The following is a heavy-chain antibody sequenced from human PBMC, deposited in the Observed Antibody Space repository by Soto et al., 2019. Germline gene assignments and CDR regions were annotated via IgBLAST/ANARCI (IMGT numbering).Heavy chain of an antibody. V-gene: IGHV3-48*02. CDR2: ISGSGGTI. J-gene: IGHJ4*02. CDR3: ARETGLRSSGWSYYFDF. D-gene: IGHD6-19*01. Sequence: PGGSLRLSSAASGFTLRSYSMHWVRQAPGKGLEWVSYISGSGGTIYYADSVKGRFTISRDNAKNSLSVQMNSLRDEDTAVYFCARETGLRSSGWSYYFDFWGQGTRVTVSS. CDR1: GFTLRSYS.